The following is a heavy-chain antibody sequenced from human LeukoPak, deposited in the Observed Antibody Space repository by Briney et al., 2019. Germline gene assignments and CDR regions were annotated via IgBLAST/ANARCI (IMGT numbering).Heavy chain of an antibody. CDR2: IKQDGSDR. CDR1: GFTFSDYW. Sequence: GGSLRFSCAASGFTFSDYWMSLVRQAPGKGLEWVADIKQDGSDRKYVDSVKGRFTISRDNAKKSLYLQMDSLRAEDTAVYYCARSLWPADYWGQGTLVTVSS. V-gene: IGHV3-7*01. D-gene: IGHD3-10*01. CDR3: ARSLWPADY. J-gene: IGHJ4*02.